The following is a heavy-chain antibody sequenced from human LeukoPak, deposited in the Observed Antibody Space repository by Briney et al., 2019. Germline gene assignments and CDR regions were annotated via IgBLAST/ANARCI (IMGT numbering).Heavy chain of an antibody. CDR3: ARDAMVRGRKGDY. J-gene: IGHJ4*02. V-gene: IGHV3-48*01. D-gene: IGHD3-10*01. Sequence: GGSLRLSCAASGFTFSSYSMNWVRQAPGKGLEWVSYISSSSSTIYHADSVKGRFTISRDNAKNSLYLQMNSLRAEDTAVYYCARDAMVRGRKGDYWGQGTLVTVSS. CDR2: ISSSSSTI. CDR1: GFTFSSYS.